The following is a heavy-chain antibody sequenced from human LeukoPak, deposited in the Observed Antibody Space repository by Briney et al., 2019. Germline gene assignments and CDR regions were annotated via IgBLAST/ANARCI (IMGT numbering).Heavy chain of an antibody. V-gene: IGHV4-61*02. Sequence: PSETLPLTCTVSGGSISSGSYYWSWIRQPAGKGLEWIGRIYTSGSTNYNPSLKSRVTISVDTSKNQFSLKLSSVTAADTAVYYCARGGDGYQAFDYWGQGTLVTVSS. D-gene: IGHD5-24*01. CDR2: IYTSGST. CDR3: ARGGDGYQAFDY. J-gene: IGHJ4*02. CDR1: GGSISSGSYY.